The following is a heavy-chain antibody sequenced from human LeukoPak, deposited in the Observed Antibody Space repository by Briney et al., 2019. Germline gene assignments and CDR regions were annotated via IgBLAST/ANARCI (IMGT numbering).Heavy chain of an antibody. D-gene: IGHD1-7*01. CDR3: AKHAGTTRLTKDY. CDR2: ISGGGDIT. J-gene: IGHJ4*02. Sequence: GGCLRLSCAASGFNFANHAMSWVRQTPGKGLEWVSAISGGGDITYYADSVKGRFTISRDNSKDTLFLQMHSLRPGDTAVYYCAKHAGTTRLTKDYWGQGTLVTVSS. CDR1: GFNFANHA. V-gene: IGHV3-23*01.